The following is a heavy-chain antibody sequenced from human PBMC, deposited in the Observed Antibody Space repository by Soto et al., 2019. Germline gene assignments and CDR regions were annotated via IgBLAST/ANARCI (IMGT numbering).Heavy chain of an antibody. D-gene: IGHD3-10*01. CDR1: GFTFSTYA. V-gene: IGHV3-23*01. CDR2: ISGSGSDR. CDR3: TKTPGSYYYYMDV. Sequence: EVQVLESGGGLVQPGGSLRLSCVASGFTFSTYAMNWVRQAPGKGLEWVSGISGSGSDRYYADSVRGRFTISRDNSNNTLNLQMDSLRAEDTAIYYCTKTPGSYYYYMDVWGKGTTVTVSS. J-gene: IGHJ6*03.